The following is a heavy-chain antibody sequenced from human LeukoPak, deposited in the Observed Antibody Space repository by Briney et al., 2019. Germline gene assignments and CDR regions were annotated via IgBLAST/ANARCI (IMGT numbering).Heavy chain of an antibody. D-gene: IGHD3-22*01. CDR3: ARDDYYDSSGYPY. Sequence: SETLSLTCTVSGGSISSNTYFWAWIRQPPGRGLEWIGTIYYSGSAWYTPSLKSRVTMCVVTCKNQFSLRLTSETAADTAVYYCARDDYYDSSGYPYWGQGTLVTVSS. CDR1: GGSISSNTYF. V-gene: IGHV4-39*02. CDR2: IYYSGSA. J-gene: IGHJ4*02.